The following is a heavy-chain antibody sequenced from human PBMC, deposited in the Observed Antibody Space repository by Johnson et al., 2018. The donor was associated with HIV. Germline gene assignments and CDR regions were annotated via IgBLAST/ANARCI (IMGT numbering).Heavy chain of an antibody. J-gene: IGHJ3*02. D-gene: IGHD5-12*01. V-gene: IGHV3-66*03. CDR2: ILGDASRN. Sequence: VQLVESGGGLIQPGGSLRLSCAASGFTVDTNYISWVRQAPGTGLEWVAVILGDASRNNYADSVQGRFTISRDNSKNTLSLQMNSLTTEDTAVYYCARGYGYRTSYGAFDIWGQGTMVTVSS. CDR1: GFTVDTNY. CDR3: ARGYGYRTSYGAFDI.